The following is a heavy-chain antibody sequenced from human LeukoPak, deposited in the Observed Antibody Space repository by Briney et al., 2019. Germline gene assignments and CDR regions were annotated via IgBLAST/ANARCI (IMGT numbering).Heavy chain of an antibody. V-gene: IGHV4-34*01. J-gene: IGHJ6*02. CDR3: AREWVGGFLTPLYYYYYGMDV. CDR2: INHSGST. CDR1: GGSFSGYY. Sequence: PSETLSLTCAVYGGSFSGYYWSWIRQPPGKGLEWIGEINHSGSTNYNPSLKSRVTISVDTSKNQFSLKLSSVTAADTAVYYCAREWVGGFLTPLYYYYYGMDVWGQGTTVTVSS. D-gene: IGHD2-15*01.